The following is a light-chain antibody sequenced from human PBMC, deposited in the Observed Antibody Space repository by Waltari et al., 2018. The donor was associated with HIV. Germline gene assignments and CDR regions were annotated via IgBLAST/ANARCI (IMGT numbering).Light chain of an antibody. CDR3: QSYDSSLSGWV. CDR1: GAHIGAGFY. J-gene: IGLJ3*02. CDR2: GNR. V-gene: IGLV1-40*01. Sequence: QSVLTQPPSVSGAPGQRVPISGTGSGAHIGAGFYVHWYQQLPGTAPKLLIFGNRNRPSGVPDRFSGSRSGTSASLAITGLHTEDEADYYCQSYDSSLSGWVFGGGTKLTVL.